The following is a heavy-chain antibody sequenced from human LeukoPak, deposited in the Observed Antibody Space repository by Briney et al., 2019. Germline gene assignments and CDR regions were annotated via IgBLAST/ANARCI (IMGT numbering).Heavy chain of an antibody. J-gene: IGHJ4*02. V-gene: IGHV3-48*02. CDR2: IYGLTQST. D-gene: IGHD5-12*01. CDR1: GFTFNSYS. Sequence: GGSLRLSCAFSGFTFNSYSMNWFRQPPGKGLEWVSHIYGLTQSTYYADSVKGRFTIPRDNAKNSLYLQMNNLRDDDTAVYYCASDEDIVPEKRHGDYWGQGTLVTVSS. CDR3: ASDEDIVPEKRHGDY.